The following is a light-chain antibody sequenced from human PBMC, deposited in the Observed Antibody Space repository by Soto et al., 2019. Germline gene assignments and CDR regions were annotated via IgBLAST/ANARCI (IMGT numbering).Light chain of an antibody. Sequence: DIVMTQSPDSLAVSLGERATINCKSSQSVLYSSNNKNYLAWYQQKPGQPPKLLIYWASTRESGVPDRFSGSGSGTDVTLTISSLQAEYVAVYYCQQYYATPPYTFGQGTKVEIK. CDR1: QSVLYSSNNKNY. CDR2: WAS. CDR3: QQYYATPPYT. V-gene: IGKV4-1*01. J-gene: IGKJ2*01.